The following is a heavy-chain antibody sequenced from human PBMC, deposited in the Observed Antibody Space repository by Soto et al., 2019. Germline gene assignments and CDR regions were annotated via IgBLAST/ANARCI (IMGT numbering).Heavy chain of an antibody. CDR3: ARDLHSGGKYWYFDI. V-gene: IGHV1-2*04. CDR2: INPNSGGT. Sequence: ASVNVSCKASGYTFTGYYMHWVRQAPGQGLELMGWINPNSGGTNYAQKFQGWVTMTRXXXXTXAXMXLXXXXADXTAVYYCARDLHSGGKYWYFDIWGRGTLVTVSS. J-gene: IGHJ2*01. D-gene: IGHD2-15*01. CDR1: GYTFTGYY.